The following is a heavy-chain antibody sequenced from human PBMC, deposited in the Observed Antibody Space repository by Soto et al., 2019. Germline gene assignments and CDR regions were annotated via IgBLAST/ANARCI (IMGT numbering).Heavy chain of an antibody. CDR2: ISSSGSTI. CDR3: ARDNGRQYQLIKGPFYYGMDV. CDR1: GFPLSDYY. V-gene: IGHV3-11*01. D-gene: IGHD2-2*01. Sequence: PGGALRPSCAASGFPLSDYYMSWIRQAPGKGLGWVSYISSSGSTIYYADSVKGRFTISRDNAKNSLYLQMNSLRAEDTAVYYCARDNGRQYQLIKGPFYYGMDVWGQGTTVTVSS. J-gene: IGHJ6*02.